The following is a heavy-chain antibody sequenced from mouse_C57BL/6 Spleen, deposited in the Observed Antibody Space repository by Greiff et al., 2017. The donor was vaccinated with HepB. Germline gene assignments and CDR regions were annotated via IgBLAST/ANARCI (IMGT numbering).Heavy chain of an antibody. Sequence: QVQLQQSGAELVKPGASVKLSCKASGYTFTSYWMHWVKQRPGQGLEWIGMIHPNSGSTNYNEKFKSKATLTVDKSSSTAYMQLSSLTSEDSAVFYCAREGTVVAQGAYWGQGTLVTVSA. V-gene: IGHV1-64*01. J-gene: IGHJ3*01. CDR3: AREGTVVAQGAY. CDR1: GYTFTSYW. D-gene: IGHD1-1*01. CDR2: IHPNSGST.